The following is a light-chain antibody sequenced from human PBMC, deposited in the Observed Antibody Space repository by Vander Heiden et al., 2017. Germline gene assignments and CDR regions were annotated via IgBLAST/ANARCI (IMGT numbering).Light chain of an antibody. V-gene: IGLV1-36*01. CDR3: AAWDDRLNGYV. J-gene: IGLJ1*01. CDR2: YDD. Sequence: QSALTPPPSGSASPRPRVTISCSGSSSNIGNNAVNWYQQVPGQAPKLLIYYDDLLPSGVSDRFSASKSGTSASLAITGLQSEDEADYYCAAWDDRLNGYVFGSGTKVTVL. CDR1: SSNIGNNA.